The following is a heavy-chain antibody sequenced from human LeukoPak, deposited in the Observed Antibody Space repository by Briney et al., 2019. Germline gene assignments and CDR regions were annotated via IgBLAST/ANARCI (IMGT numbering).Heavy chain of an antibody. CDR2: FSGSGGST. J-gene: IGHJ4*02. V-gene: IGHV3-23*01. D-gene: IGHD2-15*01. CDR1: GFTFNTYS. CDR3: ARSGLNRFDY. Sequence: PGGSLRLSCEASGFTFNTYSMNWARQAPGKGLEWVSTFSGSGGSTYYADSVKGRFSISRDNSKNTLYLQMNSLRDEDTAAYYCARSGLNRFDYWGQGTLVTVSS.